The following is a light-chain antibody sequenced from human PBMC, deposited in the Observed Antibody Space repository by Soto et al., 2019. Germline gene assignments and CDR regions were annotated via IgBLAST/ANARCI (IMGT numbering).Light chain of an antibody. V-gene: IGKV3-15*01. CDR1: QSVGTN. Sequence: TVMTQSPATLSVSPGERVTLSCRASQSVGTNLAWYQQRPGQAPRLLFYGPSTRATGVPARFSGSGSGTEFTLTISSLQSEDLAVYYCQQYNNWPLHTFGQGTKLEIK. CDR2: GPS. CDR3: QQYNNWPLHT. J-gene: IGKJ2*01.